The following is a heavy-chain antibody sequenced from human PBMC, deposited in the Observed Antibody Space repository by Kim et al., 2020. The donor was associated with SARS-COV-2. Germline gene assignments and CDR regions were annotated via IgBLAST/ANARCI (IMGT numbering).Heavy chain of an antibody. Sequence: DPGKGRLTISRNNSKNTLYLQMNSLRAEDTAVYYCARGGGYSGYDALFDYWGQGILVTVSS. J-gene: IGHJ4*02. D-gene: IGHD5-12*01. V-gene: IGHV3-30*04. CDR3: ARGGGYSGYDALFDY.